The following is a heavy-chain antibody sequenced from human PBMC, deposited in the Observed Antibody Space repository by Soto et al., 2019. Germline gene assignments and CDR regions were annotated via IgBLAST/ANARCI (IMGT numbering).Heavy chain of an antibody. CDR2: ASGSGSGT. J-gene: IGHJ4*02. CDR1: GFTFSDFA. Sequence: GGSLRLSCAASGFTFSDFAMAWVRQAPGKGLEWVSSASGSGSGTYYADSVKGRFTISRDNSKNTLFLHMTNLRAGDTALYFCAKGRPGVAAAPDYWGQGTRNTVSS. CDR3: AKGRPGVAAAPDY. V-gene: IGHV3-23*01. D-gene: IGHD2-21*01.